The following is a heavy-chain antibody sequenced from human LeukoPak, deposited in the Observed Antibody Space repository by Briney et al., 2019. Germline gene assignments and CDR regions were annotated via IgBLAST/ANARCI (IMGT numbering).Heavy chain of an antibody. V-gene: IGHV3-30*03. CDR3: ARESAAPGYGMDV. CDR1: GFIFSNYG. J-gene: IGHJ6*02. Sequence: PGRSLRLSCAASGFIFSNYGMHWVRQAPGKGLEWVAVISHDGRTEFYADSVKGRFTISRDSSKNTLFLQINSLRTEDTAVYYCARESAAPGYGMDVWGQGTTVTVSS. CDR2: ISHDGRTE. D-gene: IGHD6-13*01.